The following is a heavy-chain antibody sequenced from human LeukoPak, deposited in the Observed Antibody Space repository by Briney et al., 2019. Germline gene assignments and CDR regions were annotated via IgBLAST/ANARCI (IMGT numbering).Heavy chain of an antibody. CDR2: IYYSGRT. CDR1: GGSISSYY. V-gene: IGHV4-59*04. D-gene: IGHD6-6*01. Sequence: SETLSLTCTVSGGSISSYYWSWIRQPPGKGLDWIGIIYYSGRTYYNPSLKSRVTISVDTSKNQFSLKLISVTAADTAVYYCATVAARGNWFDPWGQGTLVTVSS. J-gene: IGHJ5*02. CDR3: ATVAARGNWFDP.